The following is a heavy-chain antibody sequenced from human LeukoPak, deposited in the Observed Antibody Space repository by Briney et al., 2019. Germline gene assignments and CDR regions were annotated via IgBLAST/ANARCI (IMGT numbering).Heavy chain of an antibody. J-gene: IGHJ4*02. Sequence: ASVKVSCKVSGCTLTELSMHWVRQAPGKGLEWMGGFDPEGGETIYAQKFQGRVTMTEDTSTDTAYMELSSLRSEDTAVYYCATAPLSAPQKRYFDYWGQGTLVTVSS. CDR1: GCTLTELS. CDR2: FDPEGGET. D-gene: IGHD3-9*01. CDR3: ATAPLSAPQKRYFDY. V-gene: IGHV1-24*01.